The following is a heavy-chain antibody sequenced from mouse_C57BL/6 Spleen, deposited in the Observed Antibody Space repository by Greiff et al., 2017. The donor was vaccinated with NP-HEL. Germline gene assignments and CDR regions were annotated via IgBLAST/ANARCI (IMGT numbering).Heavy chain of an antibody. J-gene: IGHJ4*01. Sequence: VKLQESGPELVKPGASVKISCKASGYAFSSSWMNWVKQRPGKGLEWIGRIYPGDGDTNYNGKFKGKATLTADKSSSTAYMQLSSLTSEDSAVYFCAREGGTDAMDYWGQGTSVTVSS. D-gene: IGHD4-1*01. CDR2: IYPGDGDT. CDR1: GYAFSSSW. CDR3: AREGGTDAMDY. V-gene: IGHV1-82*01.